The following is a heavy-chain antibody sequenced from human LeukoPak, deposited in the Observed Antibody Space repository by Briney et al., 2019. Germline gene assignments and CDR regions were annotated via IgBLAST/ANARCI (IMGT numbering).Heavy chain of an antibody. CDR2: ISSSGSTI. V-gene: IGHV3-48*03. CDR1: GFTFSSYG. J-gene: IGHJ3*02. CDR3: ARETGFAFDN. Sequence: PGGSLRLXCAASGFTFSSYGMNWVRQAPGKGLEWVSNISSSGSTINYADSVKGRFTISRDNAKNALYLQMNSLRAEDTAVYYCARETGFAFDNWGQGTMVTVSS.